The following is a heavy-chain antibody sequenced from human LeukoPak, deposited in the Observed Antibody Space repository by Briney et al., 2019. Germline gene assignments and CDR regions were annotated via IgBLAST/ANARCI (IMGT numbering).Heavy chain of an antibody. CDR2: FDPEDGGT. J-gene: IGHJ3*02. CDR3: ATTSKDSSVGGDAFDI. Sequence: ASVKVSCKVSGYTLTELSMHWVRQAPGKGLEWMGGFDPEDGGTIYAQKFQGRVTMTEDTSTDTAYMGLSSLRSEDTAVYYCATTSKDSSVGGDAFDIWGQGTMVTVSS. V-gene: IGHV1-24*01. CDR1: GYTLTELS. D-gene: IGHD3-22*01.